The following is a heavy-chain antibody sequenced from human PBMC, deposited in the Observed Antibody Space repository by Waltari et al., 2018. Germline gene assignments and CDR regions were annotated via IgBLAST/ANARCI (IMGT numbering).Heavy chain of an antibody. CDR3: ARALYDFWSGYHLGRGFLTWFDP. D-gene: IGHD3-3*01. V-gene: IGHV4-30-4*01. CDR2: IYYSGSN. Sequence: LEWIGYIYYSGSNYYNPSLKSRVTISVHTSKNQFSLKLSSVTAADTAVYYCARALYDFWSGYHLGRGFLTWFDPWGQGTLVTVSS. J-gene: IGHJ5*02.